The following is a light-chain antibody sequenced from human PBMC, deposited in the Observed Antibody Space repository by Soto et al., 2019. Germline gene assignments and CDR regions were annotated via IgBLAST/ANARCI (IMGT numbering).Light chain of an antibody. CDR3: QHWTDYSWT. CDR2: KTS. V-gene: IGKV1-5*03. CDR1: QSLTMW. Sequence: DIHLTQSPSTLSASVGDRVTITCRASQSLTMWLAWCQQKPGKASNLLIYKTSSLESGVTSSFSVSGSCTEFTLTISSLQPDDFATYYCQHWTDYSWTFGQGTKVDVK. J-gene: IGKJ1*01.